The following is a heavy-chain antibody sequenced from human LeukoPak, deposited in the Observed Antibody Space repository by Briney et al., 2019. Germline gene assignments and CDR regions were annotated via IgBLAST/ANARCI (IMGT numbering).Heavy chain of an antibody. D-gene: IGHD2-2*01. J-gene: IGHJ6*02. CDR3: AKGIRYCSSTSCYYVHYYYGMDV. CDR1: GFTFSSYG. V-gene: IGHV3-30*18. CDR2: ISYDGSDK. Sequence: GGSLGLSCAASGFTFSSYGMHWVRQAPGKGLEWVAVISYDGSDKYYADSVKGRFTISRDNSKNTLYLQMNSLRAEDTAVYYCAKGIRYCSSTSCYYVHYYYGMDVWGQGTTVTVSS.